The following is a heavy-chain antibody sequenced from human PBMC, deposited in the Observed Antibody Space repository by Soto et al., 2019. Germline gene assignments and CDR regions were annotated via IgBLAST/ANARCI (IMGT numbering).Heavy chain of an antibody. Sequence: LRLSCSGSGFTFRSYIFHWVRQAPGKGPEYVSGITRTGGSAFYADSVKGRFTTSRDNSKNILELQMSSLRPEDTATYYCVKADLESSSAGGYNYYGVDVWGQGTKVTAP. J-gene: IGHJ6*02. CDR3: VKADLESSSAGGYNYYGVDV. V-gene: IGHV3-64D*08. CDR2: ITRTGGSA. D-gene: IGHD3-22*01. CDR1: GFTFRSYI.